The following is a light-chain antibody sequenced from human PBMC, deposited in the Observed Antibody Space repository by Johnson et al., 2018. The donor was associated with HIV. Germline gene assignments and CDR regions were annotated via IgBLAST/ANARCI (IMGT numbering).Light chain of an antibody. CDR3: GTWDSSLSAYV. J-gene: IGLJ1*01. CDR1: SSNIGRNY. V-gene: IGLV1-51*01. Sequence: QSVLTQPPSVSAAPGQKVTISCSGSSSNIGRNYVSWYQQLPGTAPKLLIFDNNKRPSGIPDRISASKSGTSATLGITGLQTGDEADYYCGTWDSSLSAYVVGTGTKVTVL. CDR2: DNN.